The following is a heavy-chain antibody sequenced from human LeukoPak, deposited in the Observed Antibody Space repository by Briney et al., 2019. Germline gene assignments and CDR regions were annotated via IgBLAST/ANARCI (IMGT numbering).Heavy chain of an antibody. CDR1: GGSISSYY. V-gene: IGHV4-59*01. J-gene: IGHJ6*02. D-gene: IGHD3-22*01. CDR3: ARVPLLRLFEWPSTAYCSYGMDV. Sequence: SETLSLTCTLAGGSISSYYWSWIRQPPGKGLEWIGYIYYSGSTNYNPSLKSRVTISVDTSKNQFSLKLSSVTAADTDVYYCARVPLLRLFEWPSTAYCSYGMDVWGQGTTVTVSS. CDR2: IYYSGST.